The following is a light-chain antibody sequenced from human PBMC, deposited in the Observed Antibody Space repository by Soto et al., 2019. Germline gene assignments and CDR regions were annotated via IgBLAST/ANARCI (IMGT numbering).Light chain of an antibody. CDR3: QQYNNWPWT. CDR1: QSVSSN. Sequence: EIVMTQSPATLSVSPGERATLSCRASQSVSSNLAWYQQKPGQAPRLLLYGASTRATRIPARFSGSGSGTEFTLTISSLQSEDFAVYYCQQYNNWPWTFGQGTKVEIK. J-gene: IGKJ1*01. CDR2: GAS. V-gene: IGKV3-15*01.